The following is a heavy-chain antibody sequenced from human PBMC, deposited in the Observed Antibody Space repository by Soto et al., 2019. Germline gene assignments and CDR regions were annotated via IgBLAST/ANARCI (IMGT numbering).Heavy chain of an antibody. J-gene: IGHJ5*02. CDR1: GVSISSYY. D-gene: IGHD3-3*01. Sequence: SETLSLTCTVSGVSISSYYWSWIRQPPGKGLEWIGYIYYSGSTNYNPSLKSRVTISVDTSKNQFSLKLSSVTAADTAVYYCARHIDHDFWSGYYRSWFDPWGQGTLVTVSS. CDR3: ARHIDHDFWSGYYRSWFDP. V-gene: IGHV4-59*08. CDR2: IYYSGST.